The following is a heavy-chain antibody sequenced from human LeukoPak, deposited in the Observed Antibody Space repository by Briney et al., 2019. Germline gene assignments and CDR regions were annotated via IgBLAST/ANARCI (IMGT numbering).Heavy chain of an antibody. D-gene: IGHD6-13*01. CDR2: IYYSGST. Sequence: KPSETLSLTCTVSGGSISSYYWSWTRQPPGKGLEWIGYIYYSGSTSYNPSLKSRVTISVDTSKNQFSLKLSSVTAADTAVYYCAREYSSSSPFDPWGQGTLVTVSS. CDR3: AREYSSSSPFDP. J-gene: IGHJ5*02. V-gene: IGHV4-59*01. CDR1: GGSISSYY.